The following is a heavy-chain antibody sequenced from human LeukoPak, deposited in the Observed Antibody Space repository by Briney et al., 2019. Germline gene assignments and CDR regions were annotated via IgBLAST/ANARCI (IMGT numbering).Heavy chain of an antibody. J-gene: IGHJ4*02. CDR2: ISNNGGYT. V-gene: IGHV3-23*01. D-gene: IGHD2-15*01. Sequence: PGGSLRLSCAASGFTFSYYSMNWVRQAPGKGLEWVSAISNNGGYTYYADSVQGRFTISRDNSKSTLCLQMNSLRAEDTAVYYCAKQLGYCSDGSCYFPYWGQGTLVTVSS. CDR3: AKQLGYCSDGSCYFPY. CDR1: GFTFSYYS.